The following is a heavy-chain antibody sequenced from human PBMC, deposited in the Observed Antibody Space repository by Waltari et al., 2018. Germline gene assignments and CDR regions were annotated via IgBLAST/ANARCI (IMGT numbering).Heavy chain of an antibody. J-gene: IGHJ4*02. Sequence: QVQLVESGGGVVQPGRSLRLSCAASGFTFSSYGMHWVRQAPGKGLEWVAVISYDGSNKYYADSVKGRFTISRDNSKNTLYLQMNSLRAEDTAVYYCAKESQRFLEWFSLGYWGQGTLVTVSS. V-gene: IGHV3-30*18. CDR2: ISYDGSNK. D-gene: IGHD3-3*01. CDR1: GFTFSSYG. CDR3: AKESQRFLEWFSLGY.